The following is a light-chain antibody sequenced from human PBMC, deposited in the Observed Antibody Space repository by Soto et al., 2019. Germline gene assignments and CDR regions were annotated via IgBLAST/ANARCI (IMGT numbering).Light chain of an antibody. CDR2: GAS. CDR3: QQYGYSPET. J-gene: IGKJ1*01. V-gene: IGKV3-20*01. Sequence: EIVWTPHPVTLDFSPGQRTTLSCRASQSVRSRYIAWFQQKPGQAPRLLIYGASSRATGIPDRFSGSGSGTDFTLTISRLEPEDSAVYYCQQYGYSPETFGRGIKVDIK. CDR1: QSVRSRY.